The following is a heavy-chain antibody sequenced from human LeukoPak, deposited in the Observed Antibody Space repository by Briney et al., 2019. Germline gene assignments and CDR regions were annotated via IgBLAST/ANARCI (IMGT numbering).Heavy chain of an antibody. Sequence: PGGSLRLSCAASGFTFSSYAMHWVRQAPGKGLEWVAVISYDGSNKYYADSVKGRFTISRDNSKNTLYLQMNSLRAEDTAVYYCARGAYGSGSYITIDYWGQGTLVTVSS. V-gene: IGHV3-30-3*01. J-gene: IGHJ4*02. D-gene: IGHD3-10*01. CDR2: ISYDGSNK. CDR1: GFTFSSYA. CDR3: ARGAYGSGSYITIDY.